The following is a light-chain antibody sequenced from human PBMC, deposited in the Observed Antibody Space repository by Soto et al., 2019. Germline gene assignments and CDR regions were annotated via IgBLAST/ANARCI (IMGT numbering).Light chain of an antibody. Sequence: ETVLTQSPATLSLSPGERATLSCRASQTIRSNYLAWYRQTPDQAPRLLIYAASNRATGIADRFSGSGSGTDFTLISSRLEPEDFALYYCHQYGSSPWTFGQGTKVEIK. CDR2: AAS. CDR1: QTIRSNY. CDR3: HQYGSSPWT. J-gene: IGKJ1*01. V-gene: IGKV3-20*01.